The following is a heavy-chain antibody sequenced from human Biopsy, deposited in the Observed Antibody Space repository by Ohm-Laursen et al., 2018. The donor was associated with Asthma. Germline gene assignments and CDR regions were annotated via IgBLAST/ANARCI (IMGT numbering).Heavy chain of an antibody. J-gene: IGHJ4*02. CDR1: GGSINNFY. CDR2: VYYSGST. CDR3: ARGVDRVTGLLDHFGS. Sequence: SETLSLTCIVSGGSINNFYWSWIRQPPGKGLESIGHVYYSGSTNYNSSLKSRVTISIDASKNQFSLKLTSVTAADTAVYYCARGVDRVTGLLDHFGSWGQGTLVIVSS. V-gene: IGHV4-59*01. D-gene: IGHD2-21*02.